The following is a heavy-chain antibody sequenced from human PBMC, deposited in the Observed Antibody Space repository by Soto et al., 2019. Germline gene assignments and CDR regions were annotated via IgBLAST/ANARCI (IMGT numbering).Heavy chain of an antibody. D-gene: IGHD4-17*01. CDR1: GFSFSMTGVG. J-gene: IGHJ4*02. Sequence: QITLKESGPTVVKPTQTLTLTCTFSGFSFSMTGVGVGWIRQPPGKALEWLAVIYWDDDKRYSPSLKTSLTLTTDTSKNQVVLTLTNMDPVETATYFCAHKGGPYGGNPFDYWGPGTLVSVSS. V-gene: IGHV2-5*02. CDR2: IYWDDDK. CDR3: AHKGGPYGGNPFDY.